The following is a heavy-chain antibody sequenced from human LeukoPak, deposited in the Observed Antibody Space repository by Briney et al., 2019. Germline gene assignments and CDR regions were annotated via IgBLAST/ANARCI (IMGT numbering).Heavy chain of an antibody. Sequence: PSETLSLTCAVSGYSISSGYYWGWIRQPPGKGLEWIGSINHSGSTYCNPSLKSRVTISLETSKNQLSLKLNSVTAADTAVYYCARPTGWWPGGPFDIWGQGTMVTVS. CDR1: GYSISSGYY. CDR3: ARPTGWWPGGPFDI. J-gene: IGHJ3*02. V-gene: IGHV4-38-2*01. D-gene: IGHD6-19*01. CDR2: INHSGST.